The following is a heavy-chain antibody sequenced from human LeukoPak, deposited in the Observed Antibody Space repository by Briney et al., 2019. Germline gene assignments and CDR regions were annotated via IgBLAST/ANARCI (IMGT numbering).Heavy chain of an antibody. CDR3: ARGRGYSGYVDY. CDR2: INPNSGGT. V-gene: IGHV1-2*02. J-gene: IGHJ4*02. Sequence: ASVKVSCKASGYTFTSYYMHWVRQAPGQGLEWMGWINPNSGGTNYAQKFQGRVTMTRDTSISTAYMELSRLRSDDTAVYYCARGRGYSGYVDYWGQGTLVTVSS. CDR1: GYTFTSYY. D-gene: IGHD5-12*01.